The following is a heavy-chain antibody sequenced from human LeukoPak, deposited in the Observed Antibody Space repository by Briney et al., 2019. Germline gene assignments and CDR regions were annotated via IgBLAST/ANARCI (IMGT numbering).Heavy chain of an antibody. CDR3: AFGSGSFLFDP. Sequence: MSSETLSLTCTVSGGSISSGSYYWSWIRQPAGKGLEWIGRIYTSGSTNYNPSLKSRVTISVDTSKNQFSLKLSSVTAADTAVYYCAFGSGSFLFDPWGQGTLVTVSP. D-gene: IGHD3-10*01. V-gene: IGHV4-61*02. J-gene: IGHJ5*02. CDR2: IYTSGST. CDR1: GGSISSGSYY.